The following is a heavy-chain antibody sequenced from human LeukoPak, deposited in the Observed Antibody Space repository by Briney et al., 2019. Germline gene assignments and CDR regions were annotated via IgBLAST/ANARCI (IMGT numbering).Heavy chain of an antibody. D-gene: IGHD3-3*01. CDR1: GFTFDDYA. V-gene: IGHV3-9*01. J-gene: IGHJ6*04. CDR3: AKDNGEDFWSGYYIGGMDV. CDR2: ISWNSGSI. Sequence: PGRSLRLSCAASGFTFDDYAMHWVRQAPGKGLEWVSGISWNSGSIGYADSVKGRFTISRDNAKNSLYLQMNSLRAEDTASYYCAKDNGEDFWSGYYIGGMDVWGKGTTVTVSS.